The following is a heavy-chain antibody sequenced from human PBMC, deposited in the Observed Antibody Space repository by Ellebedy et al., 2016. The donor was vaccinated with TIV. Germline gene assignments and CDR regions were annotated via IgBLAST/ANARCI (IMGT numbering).Heavy chain of an antibody. CDR3: VKGMYRSSPDDY. V-gene: IGHV3-23*01. CDR1: GLTFSTYP. Sequence: GGSLRLSCAASGLTFSTYPMTWVRRAPGKGLEWVSAISGSGDSTYYADSVKGRFTISRDNFMNTLYLQMNSLRAEDTAVYYCVKGMYRSSPDDYWGQGTLVTVSS. D-gene: IGHD6-6*01. CDR2: ISGSGDST. J-gene: IGHJ4*02.